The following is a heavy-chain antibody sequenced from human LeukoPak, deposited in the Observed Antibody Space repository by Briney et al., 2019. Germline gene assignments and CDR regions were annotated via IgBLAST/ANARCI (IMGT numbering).Heavy chain of an antibody. D-gene: IGHD4-17*01. CDR3: ARRSEYYGDYFYFDY. Sequence: GESLKISCKGSGYSFTSYWIGWVRQMSGKGLEWMGIIYLGDPDTRYSPSFQGQVTISADKSISTAYLQWSSLKASDTAMYYCARRSEYYGDYFYFDYWGQGTLVTVSS. J-gene: IGHJ4*02. CDR2: IYLGDPDT. V-gene: IGHV5-51*01. CDR1: GYSFTSYW.